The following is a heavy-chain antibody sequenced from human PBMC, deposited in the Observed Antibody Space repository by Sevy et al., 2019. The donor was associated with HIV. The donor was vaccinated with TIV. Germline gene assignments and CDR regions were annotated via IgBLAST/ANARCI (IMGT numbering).Heavy chain of an antibody. CDR3: ARLDFWSGYPYFDY. CDR1: GGSISSSSYY. J-gene: IGHJ4*02. V-gene: IGHV4-39*01. D-gene: IGHD3-3*01. Sequence: SETLSLTCTVSGGSISSSSYYWGWIRQPPGKGLESIGSIYYSGSTYYNPSLKSRVTISVDTSKNQFSLKLSSVTAADTAVYYCARLDFWSGYPYFDYWGQGTLVTVSS. CDR2: IYYSGST.